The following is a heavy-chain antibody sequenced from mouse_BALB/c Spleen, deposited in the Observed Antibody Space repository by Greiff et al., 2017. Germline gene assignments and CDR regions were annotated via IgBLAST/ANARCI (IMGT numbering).Heavy chain of an antibody. J-gene: IGHJ2*01. CDR1: GYAFSSYW. V-gene: IGHV1-80*01. CDR3: ARVWSYYFDY. Sequence: VQLVESGAELVRPGSSVKISCKASGYAFSSYWMNWVKQRPGQGLEWIGQIYPGDGDTNYNGKFKGKATLTADKSSSTAYMQLSSLTSEDSAVYFCARVWSYYFDYWGQGTTLTVAS. CDR2: IYPGDGDT. D-gene: IGHD2-10*02.